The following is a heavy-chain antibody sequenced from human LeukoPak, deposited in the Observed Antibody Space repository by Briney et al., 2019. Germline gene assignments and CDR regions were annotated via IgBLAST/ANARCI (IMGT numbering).Heavy chain of an antibody. V-gene: IGHV3-48*01. Sequence: GGSLRLSCAASGFTFSSYGMHWVRQAPGKGLEWVSYISSSSSTIYYADSVKGRFTISRDNAKNSLYLQMNSLRAEDTAVYYCARLIQLVDYWGQGTLVTVSS. CDR1: GFTFSSYG. J-gene: IGHJ4*02. CDR3: ARLIQLVDY. D-gene: IGHD5-18*01. CDR2: ISSSSSTI.